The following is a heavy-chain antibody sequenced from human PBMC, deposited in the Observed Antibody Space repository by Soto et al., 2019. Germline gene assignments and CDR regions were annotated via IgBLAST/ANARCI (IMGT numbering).Heavy chain of an antibody. V-gene: IGHV5-51*01. D-gene: IGHD2-15*01. CDR1: GYSFTSYW. CDR2: IYPGDSDT. Sequence: GESLKISCKGSGYSFTSYWIGWVRQMPGKGLEWMGIIYPGDSDTRYSPSFQGRVTISADKSISTAYLQWSSLKASDTAMYYCARPSGYCSGGSCRYYYYGMDVWGQGTTVTVSS. CDR3: ARPSGYCSGGSCRYYYYGMDV. J-gene: IGHJ6*02.